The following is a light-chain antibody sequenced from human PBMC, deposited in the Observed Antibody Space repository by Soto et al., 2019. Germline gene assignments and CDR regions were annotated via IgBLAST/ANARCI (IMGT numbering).Light chain of an antibody. Sequence: DIQMTQSPSSLSASVGDRVTITCRASQGISNDLAWYQQKPGKVPKLLIYAASTLQSGAPSRFSGRGSGTDFTLTIASLPPEDFAAYYWQGFNGAPFTCGPGTKVDIK. CDR1: QGISND. V-gene: IGKV1-27*01. CDR2: AAS. J-gene: IGKJ3*01. CDR3: QGFNGAPFT.